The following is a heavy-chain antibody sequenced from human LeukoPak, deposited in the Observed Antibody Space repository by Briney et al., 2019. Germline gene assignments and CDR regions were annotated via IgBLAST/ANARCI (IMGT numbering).Heavy chain of an antibody. V-gene: IGHV1-2*02. D-gene: IGHD2-15*01. CDR2: INPNSGGT. CDR1: GYTFTGYY. J-gene: IGHJ3*02. CDR3: ARDAVVVVAATRADAFDI. Sequence: ASVKVSCKASGYTFTGYYMHWVRQAPGQGLEWMGWINPNSGGTNYAQKFQGRVTMTRDTSISTAYMELSRLRSDDTAVYYGARDAVVVVAATRADAFDIWGQGTMVTVSS.